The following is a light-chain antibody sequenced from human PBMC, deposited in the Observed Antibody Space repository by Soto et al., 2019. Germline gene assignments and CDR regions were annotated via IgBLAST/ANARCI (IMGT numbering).Light chain of an antibody. V-gene: IGLV2-14*01. J-gene: IGLJ2*01. CDR3: TSYASSSTHVV. CDR2: DVN. Sequence: QSALTQPASVSGSPGQSITLSCTGTRSDLGGYDFVSWYQRYPGKAPKLIIYDVNNRPSGVSNRFSGSKSGNTASLTISGLQAEDEADYYCTSYASSSTHVVFGGGTQLTVL. CDR1: RSDLGGYDF.